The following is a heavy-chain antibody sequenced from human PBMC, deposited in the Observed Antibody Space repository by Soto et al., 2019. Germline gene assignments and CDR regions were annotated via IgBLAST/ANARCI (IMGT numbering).Heavy chain of an antibody. Sequence: ASVKVSCKASGYTFTGYYMHCVRQAPGQGLEWMGWINPNSGGTNYAQKFQGWVTMTRDTSISTAYMELSRLRSDDTAVYYCARADCSGGSCFYFDYWGQGTLVTVSS. CDR1: GYTFTGYY. J-gene: IGHJ4*02. V-gene: IGHV1-2*04. CDR3: ARADCSGGSCFYFDY. CDR2: INPNSGGT. D-gene: IGHD2-15*01.